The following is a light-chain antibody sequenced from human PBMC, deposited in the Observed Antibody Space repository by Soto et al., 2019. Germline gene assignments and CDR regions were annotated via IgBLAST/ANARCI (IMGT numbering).Light chain of an antibody. CDR2: LTS. Sequence: DFVLTQSPLSLTVTPGEPASISCRYRRSILHENGYNFLDWYLQRPGQSPQLLIYLTSKRASGVADRISGSGSGTDFTLKISRVEADDVVIVYCMQGLQIPPYTFGQGTKLEI. CDR3: MQGLQIPPYT. V-gene: IGKV2-28*01. CDR1: RSILHENGYNF. J-gene: IGKJ2*01.